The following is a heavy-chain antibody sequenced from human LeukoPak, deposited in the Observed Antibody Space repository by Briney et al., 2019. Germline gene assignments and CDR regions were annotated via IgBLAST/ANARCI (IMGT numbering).Heavy chain of an antibody. CDR3: ATDQEFYFDY. CDR1: GGSISSCY. Sequence: SETLSLTCTVSGGSISSCYWSWIRQPAGKGLEWIGRVYSTGSTNYNPSLKSRVTMSVDKSKNQLSLKLTSATAADTAVYYCATDQEFYFDYWGQGTLVTVSS. CDR2: VYSTGST. V-gene: IGHV4-4*07. J-gene: IGHJ4*02.